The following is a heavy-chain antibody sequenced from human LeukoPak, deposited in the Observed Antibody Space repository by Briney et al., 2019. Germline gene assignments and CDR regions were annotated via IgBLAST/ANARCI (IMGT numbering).Heavy chain of an antibody. J-gene: IGHJ4*02. V-gene: IGHV3-7*01. D-gene: IGHD5-12*01. CDR1: GHILNSCY. CDR3: AMVRRVRLLYFDY. Sequence: GGSLRLSCAVSGHILNSCYMRWARQAPGKGLERVANIKQDGSEKYYVDSVKGRFTISRDNAKNSLYLQMNSLRDEDTTVYYCAMVRRVRLLYFDYWGQGTLVTVSS. CDR2: IKQDGSEK.